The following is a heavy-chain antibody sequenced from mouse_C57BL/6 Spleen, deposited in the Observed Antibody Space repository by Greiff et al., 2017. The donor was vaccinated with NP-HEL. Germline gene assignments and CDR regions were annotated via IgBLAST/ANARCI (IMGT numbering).Heavy chain of an antibody. Sequence: EVQLQQSGPELVKPGASVKISCKASGYTFTDYYMNWVKQSHGKSLEWIGDINPNNGGTSYNQKFKGKATLTVDKSSSTAYMELRSLTSEDSAVYYCGGGHYYGSSNFDVWGTGTTVTVSS. D-gene: IGHD1-1*01. J-gene: IGHJ1*03. CDR3: GGGHYYGSSNFDV. CDR1: GYTFTDYY. V-gene: IGHV1-26*01. CDR2: INPNNGGT.